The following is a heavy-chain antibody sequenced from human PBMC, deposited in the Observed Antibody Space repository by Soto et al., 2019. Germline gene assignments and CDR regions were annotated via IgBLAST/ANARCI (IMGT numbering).Heavy chain of an antibody. J-gene: IGHJ3*02. CDR1: GYTFTGYY. CDR3: ARDLKVAAYDAFDI. D-gene: IGHD2-15*01. Sequence: ASVKVSCKASGYTFTGYYMHWVRQAPGQGLEWMGWINPNSGGTNYAQKFQGRVTMTRDTSISTAYMELSRLRSDDTAVYYCARDLKVAAYDAFDIWGQGTMVTV. CDR2: INPNSGGT. V-gene: IGHV1-2*02.